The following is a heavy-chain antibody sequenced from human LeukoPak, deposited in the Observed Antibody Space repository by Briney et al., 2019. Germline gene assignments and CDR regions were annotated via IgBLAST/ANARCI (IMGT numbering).Heavy chain of an antibody. J-gene: IGHJ4*01. CDR1: GDSIRSYY. V-gene: IGHV4-59*08. Sequence: PSEALSLTCTVSGDSIRSYYWNWIRRPPGKGLEWMGYIYYTGSTSYNPSLMSRVTIPLDTSKSQFPLRLTSVTAADTAVYYCASHGSSGHDPLTWGQGTLVTVSS. CDR2: IYYTGST. D-gene: IGHD5-12*01. CDR3: ASHGSSGHDPLT.